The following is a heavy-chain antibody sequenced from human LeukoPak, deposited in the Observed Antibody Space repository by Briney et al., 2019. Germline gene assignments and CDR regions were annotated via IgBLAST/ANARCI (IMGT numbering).Heavy chain of an antibody. Sequence: GASVKVSCKASGYTFTGYYMHWVRQAPGQGLEWMGWINPNSGGTNYAQKFQGRVTMTRDTSISTAYMELSRLRSDDTAVYYCARDQENSGYGNYYYYYMDVWGKGTTVTVSS. V-gene: IGHV1-2*02. CDR3: ARDQENSGYGNYYYYYMDV. D-gene: IGHD5-12*01. J-gene: IGHJ6*03. CDR1: GYTFTGYY. CDR2: INPNSGGT.